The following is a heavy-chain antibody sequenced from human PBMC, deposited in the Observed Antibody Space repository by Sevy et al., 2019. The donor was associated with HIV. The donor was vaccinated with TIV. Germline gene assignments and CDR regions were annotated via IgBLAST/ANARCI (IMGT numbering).Heavy chain of an antibody. V-gene: IGHV3-23*01. D-gene: IGHD2-15*01. CDR3: AKGDRTFYGMDV. CDR1: GFTFSTYT. CDR2: ISGSGGTT. Sequence: GGSLRLSCAASGFTFSTYTMNWVRQAPGKGLEWVSAISGSGGTTYNAVSLKGRFTISRDNSKNTLYLQMISLRAEDTAVYYCAKGDRTFYGMDVWGQGTTVTVSS. J-gene: IGHJ6*02.